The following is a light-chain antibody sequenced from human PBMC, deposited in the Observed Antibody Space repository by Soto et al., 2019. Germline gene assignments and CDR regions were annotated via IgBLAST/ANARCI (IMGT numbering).Light chain of an antibody. Sequence: DVPVAQSQSSLSASVGDRVTITCRASQSVSNYLHWYQQKPGKAPKRLIYAASSLQSGVPSRFSGSGSGTEFTLTISSLQPEDFGTYYCLQHNSYPITFGQGTRLAI. CDR2: AAS. CDR3: LQHNSYPIT. CDR1: QSVSNY. J-gene: IGKJ5*01. V-gene: IGKV1-17*01.